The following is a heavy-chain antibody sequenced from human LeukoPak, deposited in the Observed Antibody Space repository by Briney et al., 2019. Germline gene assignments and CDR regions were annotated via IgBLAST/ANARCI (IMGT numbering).Heavy chain of an antibody. D-gene: IGHD6-19*01. Sequence: SETLSLTCTVSGGSISSYYWSWIRQPAGKGLEWIGRIYTSGSTNYNPSLKSRVTMSVDTSKNQFSLKLSSVTAADTAVYYCAREAIAVAGTSPLYYFDYWGQGTLVTVSS. CDR1: GGSISSYY. V-gene: IGHV4-4*07. CDR3: AREAIAVAGTSPLYYFDY. J-gene: IGHJ4*02. CDR2: IYTSGST.